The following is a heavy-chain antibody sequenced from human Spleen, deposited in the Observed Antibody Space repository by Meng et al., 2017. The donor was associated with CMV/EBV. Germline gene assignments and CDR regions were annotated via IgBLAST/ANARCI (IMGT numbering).Heavy chain of an antibody. CDR1: GFSVSVYN. Sequence: GESLKISCAASGFSVSVYNFNWVRQTPGKGLEWVSSISTSGTYIFYADSVRGRFTISRDNLKNTLYLQMDSLRAEDTAVYYCARDRGELMYYFDYWGQGTLVTVSS. J-gene: IGHJ4*02. V-gene: IGHV3-21*04. CDR2: ISTSGTYI. D-gene: IGHD1-26*01. CDR3: ARDRGELMYYFDY.